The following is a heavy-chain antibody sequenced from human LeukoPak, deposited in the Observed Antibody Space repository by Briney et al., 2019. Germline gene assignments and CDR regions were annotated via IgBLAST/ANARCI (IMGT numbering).Heavy chain of an antibody. J-gene: IGHJ6*03. CDR3: ARPRSYFDWLSYMDV. Sequence: GGSLRLSCAASGFTFSNYWMHWVRQAPGKGLEWVSSISSSSSYIYYADSVKGRFTISRDNAKNSLYLQMNSLRAEDTAVYYCARPRSYFDWLSYMDVWGKGTTVTVSS. V-gene: IGHV3-21*01. CDR2: ISSSSSYI. CDR1: GFTFSNYW. D-gene: IGHD3-9*01.